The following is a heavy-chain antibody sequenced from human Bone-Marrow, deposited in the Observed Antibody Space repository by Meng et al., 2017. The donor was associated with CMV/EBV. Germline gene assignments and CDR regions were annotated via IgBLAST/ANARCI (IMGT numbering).Heavy chain of an antibody. CDR1: GFTLSSYW. CDR3: ARVHDSSPPNLFDY. D-gene: IGHD6-13*01. J-gene: IGHJ4*02. V-gene: IGHV3-7*01. Sequence: GGSLQILSAAPGFTLSSYWMGWVRQAPGRGLEWVANIKQDGSEKYYVDSVKGRFTISRDNAKNSLYLQMNSLRAEDTAVYYCARVHDSSPPNLFDYWGQGTLVTVSS. CDR2: IKQDGSEK.